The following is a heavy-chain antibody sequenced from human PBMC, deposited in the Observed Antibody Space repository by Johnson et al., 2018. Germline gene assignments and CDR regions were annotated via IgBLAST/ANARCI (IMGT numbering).Heavy chain of an antibody. Sequence: VQLVESGGGLVQPGGSLRLSCAGSGFTFSSYSMSWVRQAPGKGLEWISYISSTSSVIYYADSVKGRFTISRDNAKNSLYLQMNSLRDVDTAVYYCVGRRAGYWSGADCFIDAFALWGQGTMVTVSS. CDR3: VGRRAGYWSGADCFIDAFAL. J-gene: IGHJ3*01. D-gene: IGHD2-15*01. CDR2: ISSTSSVI. CDR1: GFTFSSYS. V-gene: IGHV3-48*02.